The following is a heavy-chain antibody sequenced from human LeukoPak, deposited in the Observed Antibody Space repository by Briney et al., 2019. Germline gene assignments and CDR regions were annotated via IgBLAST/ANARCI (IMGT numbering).Heavy chain of an antibody. V-gene: IGHV4-59*12. CDR2: IYYSGST. J-gene: IGHJ4*02. Sequence: PSETLSLTCTVSGGSISSYYWSWIRQPPGKGLEWIGYIYYSGSTNYNPSLKSRVTISVDTSKNQLSLKLSSVTAADTAVYYCASFPYYYGSGSYGYWGQGTLVTVSS. CDR3: ASFPYYYGSGSYGY. D-gene: IGHD3-10*01. CDR1: GGSISSYY.